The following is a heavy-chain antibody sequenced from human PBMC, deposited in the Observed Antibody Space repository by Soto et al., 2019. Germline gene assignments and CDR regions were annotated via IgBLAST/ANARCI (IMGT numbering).Heavy chain of an antibody. J-gene: IGHJ6*03. D-gene: IGHD5-12*01. CDR3: ARISVASRYMDV. Sequence: QLQLEESGPGLVKPSETLSLTCIVSGGSISSSSYYWGWIRQPPGKGLEWIGSFDYRGSTYYSPSLKSRVTISGDTSKNQISLRLSSVTAADTAVYYCARISVASRYMDVWGKGTTVTVSS. CDR2: FDYRGST. CDR1: GGSISSSSYY. V-gene: IGHV4-39*01.